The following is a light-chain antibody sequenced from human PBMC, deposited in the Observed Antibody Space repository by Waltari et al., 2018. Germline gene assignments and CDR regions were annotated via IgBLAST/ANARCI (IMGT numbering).Light chain of an antibody. J-gene: IGLJ2*01. V-gene: IGLV2-11*01. Sequence: QAALTQPRSVSGSPGQSVTISCTGTSSDIGGYNYVSWYQQHPGTAPKLMIYEVSKRPSGVSDRFSGSKSGNTASLTSSGLQAEDETDYYCCSYAGSYTLFGGGTRLTVL. CDR2: EVS. CDR3: CSYAGSYTL. CDR1: SSDIGGYNY.